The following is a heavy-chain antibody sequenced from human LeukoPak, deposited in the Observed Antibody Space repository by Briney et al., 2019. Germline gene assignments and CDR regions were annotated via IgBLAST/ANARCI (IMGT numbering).Heavy chain of an antibody. CDR2: ISYDGSNK. D-gene: IGHD1-1*01. CDR1: GFTFSSYA. V-gene: IGHV3-30-3*01. J-gene: IGHJ4*02. Sequence: PGGSLRLSCAASGFTFSSYAMHWVRQAPGKGLEWVAVISYDGSNKYYADSVKGRFTISRDNSKNTLYLQMNSLRAEDTAVYYCARTTTGTTGYFDYWGQGTLVTVSS. CDR3: ARTTTGTTGYFDY.